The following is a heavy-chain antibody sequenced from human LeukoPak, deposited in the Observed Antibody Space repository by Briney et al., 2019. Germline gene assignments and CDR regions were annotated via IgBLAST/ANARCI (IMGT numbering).Heavy chain of an antibody. CDR2: IKSKTDGGTT. Sequence: PGRTLRLSCAASVFTFSNAWMSGVRQAPGKGLEWGVRIKSKTDGGTTDYAAPVKGRFTISRDDSKNTLYLQMNSLKTEDTAVYYCTTVGVVVPAAMFDYWGQGTLVTVSS. CDR1: VFTFSNAW. J-gene: IGHJ4*02. D-gene: IGHD2-2*01. CDR3: TTVGVVVPAAMFDY. V-gene: IGHV3-15*01.